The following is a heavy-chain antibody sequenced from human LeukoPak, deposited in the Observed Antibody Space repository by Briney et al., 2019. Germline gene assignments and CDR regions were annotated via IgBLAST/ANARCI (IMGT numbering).Heavy chain of an antibody. J-gene: IGHJ6*02. V-gene: IGHV3-23*01. CDR2: ISGSGGGT. CDR1: GFTFSSIA. D-gene: IGHD3-22*01. CDR3: ARSHYYDTSGQFYYYYGLDV. Sequence: QAGGSLRLSCAASGFTFSSIAMSWVRQAPGKGLEWVSTISGSGGGTYYADSVKGRFTISRDNARKTLYLQMNSLRAEDTAVYHCARSHYYDTSGQFYYYYGLDVWGQGTTVTVCS.